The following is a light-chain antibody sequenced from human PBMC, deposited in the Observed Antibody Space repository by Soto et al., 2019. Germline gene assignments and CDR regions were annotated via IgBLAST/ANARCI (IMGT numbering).Light chain of an antibody. Sequence: QSALTQPASVSGSPGQSITISCTGTSGDVGGYDYVSWYQQQPGKAPKVLIYDVSYRPSGVSHRFSGSKSGNTASLTISGLRAEDEADYYCSSYTSGSTYVVFGGGTKLTVL. J-gene: IGLJ2*01. CDR3: SSYTSGSTYVV. CDR2: DVS. V-gene: IGLV2-14*03. CDR1: SGDVGGYDY.